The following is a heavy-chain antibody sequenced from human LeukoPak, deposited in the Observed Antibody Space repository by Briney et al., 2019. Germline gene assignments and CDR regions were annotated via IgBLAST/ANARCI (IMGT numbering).Heavy chain of an antibody. CDR1: GGTFSSYA. CDR2: IIPIFGTA. Sequence: ASVKVSCKASGGTFSSYAISWVRQAAGQGLEWMGGIIPIFGTANYAQKFQGRVTITTDESTSTAYMELSSLRSEDTAVYYCARTRSSGWPFAEYFQHWGQGTLVTVSS. V-gene: IGHV1-69*05. D-gene: IGHD6-19*01. J-gene: IGHJ1*01. CDR3: ARTRSSGWPFAEYFQH.